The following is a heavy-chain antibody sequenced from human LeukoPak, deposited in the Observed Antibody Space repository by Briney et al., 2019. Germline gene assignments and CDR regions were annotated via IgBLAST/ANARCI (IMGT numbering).Heavy chain of an antibody. CDR3: ARADGSSWFNF. CDR2: ISSSSSYI. Sequence: GGSLRLSCAASGFTFSSYSMNWVRQAPGKGLEWVSSISSSSSYIYYADSVNGRFTISRDNAKNSLYLQMNSLRAEDTAVYYCARADGSSWFNFWGQGTLVTVSS. V-gene: IGHV3-21*01. D-gene: IGHD6-13*01. CDR1: GFTFSSYS. J-gene: IGHJ4*02.